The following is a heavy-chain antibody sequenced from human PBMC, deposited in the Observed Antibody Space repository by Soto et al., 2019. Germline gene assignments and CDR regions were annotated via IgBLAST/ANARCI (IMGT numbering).Heavy chain of an antibody. Sequence: SETLSLTCAVSGDSISSPNWWSWYRQPPGKGLELVGEMFASGSSNYNPSLNGRVTMSLGTSKNHFSLRLTSLTAADTAIYYCAREGFANRPDYWGQGIPVTVSS. CDR3: AREGFANRPDY. J-gene: IGHJ4*02. D-gene: IGHD7-27*01. CDR2: MFASGSS. V-gene: IGHV4-4*02. CDR1: GDSISSPNW.